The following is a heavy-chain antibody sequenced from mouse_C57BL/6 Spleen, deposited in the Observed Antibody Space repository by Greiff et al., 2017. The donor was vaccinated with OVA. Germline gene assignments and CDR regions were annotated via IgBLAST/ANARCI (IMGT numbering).Heavy chain of an antibody. CDR1: GYTFTSYW. CDR3: AREVVYYDYGGYFDY. D-gene: IGHD2-4*01. J-gene: IGHJ2*01. V-gene: IGHV1-52*01. CDR2: IDPSDSET. Sequence: QVHVKQPGAELVRPGSSVKLSCKASGYTFTSYWMHWVKQRPIQGLEWIGNIDPSDSETHYNQKFKDKATLTVDKSSSTAYMQLSSLTSEDSAVYYCAREVVYYDYGGYFDYWGQGTTLTVSS.